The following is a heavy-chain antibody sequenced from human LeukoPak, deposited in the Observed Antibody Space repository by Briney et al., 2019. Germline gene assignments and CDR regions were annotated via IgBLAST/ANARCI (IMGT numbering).Heavy chain of an antibody. D-gene: IGHD3-22*01. CDR3: ASFSVITTVTTNWFDP. CDR1: GYTFTGYY. V-gene: IGHV1-2*06. Sequence: ASVKVSCKASGYTFTGYYMHWVRQAPGQGLEWMGRINPNSGGTNYAQKFQGRVTMPRDTSTSTAYMELSRLRSDDTAVYYCASFSVITTVTTNWFDPWGQGTLVTVSS. J-gene: IGHJ5*02. CDR2: INPNSGGT.